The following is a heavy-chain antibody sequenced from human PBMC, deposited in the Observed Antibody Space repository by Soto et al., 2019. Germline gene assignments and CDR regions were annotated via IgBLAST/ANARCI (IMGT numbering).Heavy chain of an antibody. Sequence: GGSLRLSCAASGFTFSSYAMSWVRQAPGKGLEWVSAISGSGGSTYYADSVKGRFTISRDNSKNTLYLQMNSLRAEDTAVYYCARAFSSSWYLGAFDIWGQGTMVTVSS. CDR3: ARAFSSSWYLGAFDI. V-gene: IGHV3-23*01. D-gene: IGHD6-13*01. CDR2: ISGSGGST. J-gene: IGHJ3*02. CDR1: GFTFSSYA.